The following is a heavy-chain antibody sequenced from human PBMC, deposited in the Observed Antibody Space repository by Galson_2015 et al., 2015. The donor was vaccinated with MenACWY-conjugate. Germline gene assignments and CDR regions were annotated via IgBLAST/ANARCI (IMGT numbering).Heavy chain of an antibody. CDR1: GFTFSSYA. V-gene: IGHV3-23*01. D-gene: IGHD3-10*01. CDR3: AHNDGGYYYGSGSHLGDY. Sequence: SLRLSCAASGFTFSSYAMSWVRQAPGKGLEWVSAISGSGGSTYYADSVKGRFTISRDNSKNTLYLQMNSLRAEDTAVYYCAHNDGGYYYGSGSHLGDYWGQGTLVTVSS. CDR2: ISGSGGST. J-gene: IGHJ4*02.